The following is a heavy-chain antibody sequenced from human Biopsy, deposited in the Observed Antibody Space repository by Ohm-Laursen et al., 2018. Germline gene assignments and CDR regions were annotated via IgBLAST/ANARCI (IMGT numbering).Heavy chain of an antibody. Sequence: PSQTRSLTCTVSGGSISSGGSYWSWIRQPPGKGLEWIGHISYTGYTSYNASLKSRVTISVDTSRNHFSLRLSSLTAADTAVYYCARGSNDFGGLYFPRWGQGTLLTVSS. CDR3: ARGSNDFGGLYFPR. D-gene: IGHD4-23*01. CDR2: ISYTGYT. V-gene: IGHV4-61*03. J-gene: IGHJ4*02. CDR1: GGSISSGGSY.